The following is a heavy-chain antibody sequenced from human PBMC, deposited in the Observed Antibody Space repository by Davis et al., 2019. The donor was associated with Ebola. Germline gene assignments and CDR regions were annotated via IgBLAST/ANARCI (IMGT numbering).Heavy chain of an antibody. V-gene: IGHV1-18*04. CDR2: ISVYSGNT. D-gene: IGHD6-19*01. Sequence: AASVKVSCKASGFTFSDYGITWLRQAPGQGLEWMGWISVYSGNTNFAQNFQGRLIMTTATSTSTAYMELRSLRSDDTAVYFCARVKGQSNSWLAGLYYQYGVDVWGQGTPVTVSS. CDR1: GFTFSDYG. CDR3: ARVKGQSNSWLAGLYYQYGVDV. J-gene: IGHJ6*02.